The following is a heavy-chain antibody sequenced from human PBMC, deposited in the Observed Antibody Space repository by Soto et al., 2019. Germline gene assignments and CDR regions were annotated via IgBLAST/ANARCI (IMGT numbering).Heavy chain of an antibody. CDR3: AKVRDGYNYGY. CDR1: GFTFSSYG. J-gene: IGHJ4*02. D-gene: IGHD5-12*01. CDR2: ISYDGSNK. V-gene: IGHV3-30*18. Sequence: ESGGGVVQPGRSLRLSCAASGFTFSSYGMHWVRQAPGKGLEWVAVISYDGSNKYYADSVKGRFTISRDNSKNTLYLQMNSLRAEDTAVYYCAKVRDGYNYGYWGQGTLVTVSS.